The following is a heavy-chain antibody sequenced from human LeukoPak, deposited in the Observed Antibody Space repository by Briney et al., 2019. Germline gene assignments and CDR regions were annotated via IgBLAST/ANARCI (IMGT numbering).Heavy chain of an antibody. J-gene: IGHJ4*02. CDR2: IKQDGSEK. CDR1: GFTFDNYW. Sequence: GGSLRLSCAASGFTFDNYWMSWVRQAPGKGLEGVANIKQDGSEKYYVDSVKGRFTISRDNAKNSLYLQMNSLRAEDTAVYYCVSGSIYYFDYWGQGTLVTVSS. CDR3: VSGSIYYFDY. D-gene: IGHD3-22*01. V-gene: IGHV3-7*01.